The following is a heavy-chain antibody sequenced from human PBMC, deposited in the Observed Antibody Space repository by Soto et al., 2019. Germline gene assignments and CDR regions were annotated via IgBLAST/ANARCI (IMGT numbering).Heavy chain of an antibody. V-gene: IGHV4-59*06. J-gene: IGHJ4*02. CDR1: GDSIISYY. CDR3: ARSSTSANYFDY. CDR2: IYYSGST. Sequence: SETLSLTCTVSGDSIISYYWSWIRQHPGKGLEWIGYIYYSGSTYYNPSLKSRVTISVDTSKNQLSLKLSSVTAADTAVYYCARSSTSANYFDYWGQGTLVTVSS. D-gene: IGHD2-2*01.